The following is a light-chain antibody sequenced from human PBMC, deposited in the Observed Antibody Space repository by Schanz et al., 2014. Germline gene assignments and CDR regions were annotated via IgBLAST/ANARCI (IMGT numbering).Light chain of an antibody. J-gene: IGLJ3*02. CDR3: SSYTSSPSWV. Sequence: QSVLTQPPSASGTPGQTVTISCSGDISNIGSNTVNWYQQLPGTAPKLLIYTNNQRPSGVPDRFSGSKSGNTASLTISGLRAEDEADYYCSSYTSSPSWVFGGGTKLTVL. CDR2: TNN. V-gene: IGLV1-44*01. CDR1: ISNIGSNT.